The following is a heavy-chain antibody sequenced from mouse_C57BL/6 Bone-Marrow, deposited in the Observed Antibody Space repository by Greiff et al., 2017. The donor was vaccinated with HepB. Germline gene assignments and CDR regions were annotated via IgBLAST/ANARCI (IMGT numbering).Heavy chain of an antibody. CDR3: ARKGLLWYYYAMDY. V-gene: IGHV1-59*01. J-gene: IGHJ4*01. Sequence: QVQLQQPGAELVRPGTSVKLSCKASGYTFTSYWMHWVKQRPGQGLEWIGVIDPSDSYTNYNQKFKGKATLTVDTSSSTAYMQLSSLTSEDSAVYYCARKGLLWYYYAMDYWGQGTSVTVSS. CDR2: IDPSDSYT. CDR1: GYTFTSYW. D-gene: IGHD2-1*01.